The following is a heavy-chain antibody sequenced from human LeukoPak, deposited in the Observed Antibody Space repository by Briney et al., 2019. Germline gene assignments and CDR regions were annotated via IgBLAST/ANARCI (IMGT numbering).Heavy chain of an antibody. V-gene: IGHV3-53*01. J-gene: IGHJ6*02. CDR3: ARDIGGGARAYYYGMDV. D-gene: IGHD1-26*01. CDR2: IYSGGST. CDR1: GFTVSSNY. Sequence: GGSLRLSCAASGFTVSSNYMSWVRQAPGKGLEWVSVIYSGGSTYYADSVKGRFTIPRDNSKNTLYLQMNSLRAEDTAVYYCARDIGGGARAYYYGMDVWGQGTTVTVSS.